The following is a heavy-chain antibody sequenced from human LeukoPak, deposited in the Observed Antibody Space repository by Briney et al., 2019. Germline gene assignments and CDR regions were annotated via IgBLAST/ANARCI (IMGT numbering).Heavy chain of an antibody. CDR3: AREVAIVVEPAANTIDY. J-gene: IGHJ4*02. V-gene: IGHV3-21*01. Sequence: GGSLRLSCAASGFTFRSYTMNWVRQASGKGLEWVSAISKSSTYIHYADSVKGRFTVSRDNAKNSLFLQMNSLRVGDTAVYYCAREVAIVVEPAANTIDYWGQGTRVTVSS. D-gene: IGHD2-2*01. CDR2: ISKSSTYI. CDR1: GFTFRSYT.